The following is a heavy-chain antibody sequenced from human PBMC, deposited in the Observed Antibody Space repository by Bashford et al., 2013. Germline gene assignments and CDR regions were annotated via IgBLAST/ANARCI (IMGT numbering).Heavy chain of an antibody. CDR1: GFTFSSYE. J-gene: IGHJ6*02. CDR2: ISSSGSTI. CDR3: AKLHGSGSYLFGFVVSYGMDV. D-gene: IGHD3-10*01. Sequence: GSLRLSCAASGFTFSSYEMNWVRQAPGKGLEWVSYISSSGSTIYYADSVRGRFTISRDISKNTLYLQMNSLRAEDTAVYYCAKLHGSGSYLFGFVVSYGMDVWGQGTTVTVSS. V-gene: IGHV3-48*03.